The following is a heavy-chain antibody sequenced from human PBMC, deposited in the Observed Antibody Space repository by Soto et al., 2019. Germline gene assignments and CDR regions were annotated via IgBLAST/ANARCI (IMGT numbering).Heavy chain of an antibody. CDR1: GYGFTRYC. J-gene: IGHJ4*01. CDR2: VYPGDSYA. Sequence: VESVTISCQASGYGFTRYCIAWVLQQPGKGLEWMGIVYPGDSYARYSPSFQGQVTMPADKSINTAYLQWTSLKASDSAIYYCAGRGGRGSWSSPFDCWGRGTKVTVSS. D-gene: IGHD3-10*01. CDR3: AGRGGRGSWSSPFDC. V-gene: IGHV5-51*01.